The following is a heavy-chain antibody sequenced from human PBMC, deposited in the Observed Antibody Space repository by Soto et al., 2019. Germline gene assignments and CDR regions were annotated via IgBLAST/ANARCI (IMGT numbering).Heavy chain of an antibody. Sequence: SETLSLTXSVPGAALNSGNYYWSWIRQVPGKGPEWIGHIYVTGAVDYNPSLRDRITISQDTSERQFSLNLRLVTAADTAVYYCARLRIATNNYKWFDPWGQGTLVTVSS. CDR1: GAALNSGNYY. J-gene: IGHJ5*02. D-gene: IGHD2-21*01. V-gene: IGHV4-31*02. CDR3: ARLRIATNNYKWFDP. CDR2: IYVTGAV.